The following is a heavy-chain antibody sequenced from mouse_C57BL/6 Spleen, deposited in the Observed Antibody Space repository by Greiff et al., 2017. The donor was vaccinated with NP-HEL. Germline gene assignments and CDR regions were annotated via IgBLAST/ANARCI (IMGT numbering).Heavy chain of an antibody. CDR2: IYPRSGNT. V-gene: IGHV1-81*01. D-gene: IGHD1-1*01. Sequence: VQLQQSGAELARPGASVKLSCKASGYTFTSYGISWVKQRTGQGLEWIGEIYPRSGNTYYNEKFKGKATLTADKSSSTAYMELRSLTSEDSAVYFCARGGTTVVARYFDYWGQGTTLTVSS. CDR1: GYTFTSYG. J-gene: IGHJ2*01. CDR3: ARGGTTVVARYFDY.